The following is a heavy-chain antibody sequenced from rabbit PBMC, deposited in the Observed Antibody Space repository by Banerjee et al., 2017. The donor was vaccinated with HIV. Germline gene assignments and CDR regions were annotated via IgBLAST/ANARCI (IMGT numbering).Heavy chain of an antibody. CDR1: GFDLSNYY. J-gene: IGHJ4*01. V-gene: IGHV1S7*01. D-gene: IGHD6-1*01. CDR3: ARGVYTYGYAGYAAATGYFNL. Sequence: QLKETGGGLVQPGGSLTLSCKASGFDLSNYYMNWVRQAPGKGLEWIGIIYAGKGTTDYASWVNGRFTISLDNAQNTVFLQMTSLTAADTATYFCARGVYTYGYAGYAAATGYFNLWGPGTLVTVS. CDR2: IYAGKGTT.